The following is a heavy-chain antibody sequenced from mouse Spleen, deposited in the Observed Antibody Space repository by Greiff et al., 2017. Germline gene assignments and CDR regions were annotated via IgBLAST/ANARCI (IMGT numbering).Heavy chain of an antibody. CDR2: IYPGNSDT. CDR1: GYTFTSYW. CDR3: TRWDGYYVDWYFDV. Sequence: EVQLQQSGTVLARPGASVKMSCKTSGYTFTSYWMHWVKQRPGQGLEWIGAIYPGNSDTSYNQKFKGKAKLTAVTSASTAYMELSSLTNEDSAVYYCTRWDGYYVDWYFDVWGAGTTVTVSS. V-gene: IGHV1-5*01. D-gene: IGHD2-3*01. J-gene: IGHJ1*01.